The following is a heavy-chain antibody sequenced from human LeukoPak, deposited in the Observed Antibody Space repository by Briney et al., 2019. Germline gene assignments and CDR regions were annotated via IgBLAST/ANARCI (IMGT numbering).Heavy chain of an antibody. J-gene: IGHJ4*02. V-gene: IGHV3-23*01. CDR3: AKPARTDYADY. CDR2: ISGSGGRT. CDR1: GFTFRNYA. D-gene: IGHD1-14*01. Sequence: GGSLRLSCAASGFTFRNYAMNWVRQAPGKGLEWVSAISGSGGRTYYADSVKGRFTISRDNSKDTLYLQMNRLRAEDTAVYYCAKPARTDYADYWGQGTLVTVSS.